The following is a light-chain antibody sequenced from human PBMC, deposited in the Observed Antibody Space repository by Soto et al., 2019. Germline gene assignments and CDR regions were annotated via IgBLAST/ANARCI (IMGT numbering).Light chain of an antibody. CDR2: RAS. V-gene: IGKV3-20*01. J-gene: IGKJ4*01. Sequence: GLSKSPGTLSLSQGERATLTCRASQSVSSSYLAWYQQKPGRAPKVLIYRASSRATGIPDRFSGSGSGTDFTLTISRLEPEDFAVYYCQQYGSSPLTFGGGTKVDIK. CDR3: QQYGSSPLT. CDR1: QSVSSSY.